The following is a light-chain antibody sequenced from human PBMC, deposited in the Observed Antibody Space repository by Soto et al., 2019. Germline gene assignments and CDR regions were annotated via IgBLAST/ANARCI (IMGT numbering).Light chain of an antibody. J-gene: IGKJ3*01. Sequence: DIQMTQSPSSVSASVGDRVTITCRASQDIRTWLAWYQQKPGKAPKLLIYVSSSLQSGVPSRFSGSGSGKDFTLTISSLQPEDFATYYCQQANSFPFTFGPGTKVDLK. CDR2: VSS. CDR1: QDIRTW. CDR3: QQANSFPFT. V-gene: IGKV1-12*02.